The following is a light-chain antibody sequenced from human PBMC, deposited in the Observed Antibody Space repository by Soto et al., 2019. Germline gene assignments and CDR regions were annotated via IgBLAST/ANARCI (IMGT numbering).Light chain of an antibody. V-gene: IGKV3-15*01. Sequence: EVVMTQSPATLSVSPGEAATLYCRASQSIRSNLAWYQKKPGQSHRLLIYGASTRATAVPARFSGSGSGTEFTLTISSLQSEDFAVYYCQQYDNWPLTFGGGTQVEIK. J-gene: IGKJ4*01. CDR1: QSIRSN. CDR3: QQYDNWPLT. CDR2: GAS.